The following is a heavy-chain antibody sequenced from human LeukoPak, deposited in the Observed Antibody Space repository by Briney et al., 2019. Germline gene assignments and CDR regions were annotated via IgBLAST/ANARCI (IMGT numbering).Heavy chain of an antibody. CDR3: ATDLLDS. CDR1: GFTFSSYS. Sequence: PGESLRLSCVASGFTFSSYSMNWVRQAPGKGLEWVGRIKRKGDDGTADYAAPVKGRFTISRDDSKSTVSLQMTSLKTEDTAVYYCATDLLDSWGRGTLVSVSA. CDR2: IKRKGDDGTA. V-gene: IGHV3-15*01. J-gene: IGHJ5*01.